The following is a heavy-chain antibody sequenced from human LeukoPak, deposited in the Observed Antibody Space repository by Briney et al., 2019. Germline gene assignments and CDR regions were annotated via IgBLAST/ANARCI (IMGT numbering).Heavy chain of an antibody. CDR2: LYYSGST. J-gene: IGHJ4*02. CDR1: GGSISSYY. V-gene: IGHV4-59*01. D-gene: IGHD2/OR15-2a*01. Sequence: SETLSLTCTVSGGSISSYYWSWIRQPPGKGLEWIGYLYYSGSTSYNPSLKSRVTISGDTSKNQFSLKLSSVTAADTAVYYCARDRIGHFDYWGQGTLVTVSS. CDR3: ARDRIGHFDY.